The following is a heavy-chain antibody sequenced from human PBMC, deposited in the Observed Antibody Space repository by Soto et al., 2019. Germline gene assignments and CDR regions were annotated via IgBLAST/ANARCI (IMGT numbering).Heavy chain of an antibody. CDR3: AKSLRGITGTTYYFQH. J-gene: IGHJ1*01. Sequence: PGGSLRLSCAASGFTFSSYAMSWVRQAPGKGLEWVSAISGSCGGTYYADSVKGRFTISRDNSKNTLYLQMNSLRAEDTAVYYCAKSLRGITGTTYYFQHWGQGTLVTVSS. CDR1: GFTFSSYA. V-gene: IGHV3-23*01. D-gene: IGHD1-7*01. CDR2: ISGSCGGT.